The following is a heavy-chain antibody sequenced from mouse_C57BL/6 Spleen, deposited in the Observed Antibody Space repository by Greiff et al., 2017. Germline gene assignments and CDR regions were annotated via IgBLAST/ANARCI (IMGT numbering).Heavy chain of an antibody. V-gene: IGHV1-26*01. CDR1: GYTFTDYY. J-gene: IGHJ3*01. Sequence: EVQLQQSGPELVKPGASVKISCKASGYTFTDYYMNWVKQSHGKGLEWIGDINPNNGGTSYNQKFKGKATLPVDKSSSSAYMALRSLTSEDSAVYYCARHYYEAWFAYWGQGTLVTVSA. CDR2: INPNNGGT. D-gene: IGHD1-1*02. CDR3: ARHYYEAWFAY.